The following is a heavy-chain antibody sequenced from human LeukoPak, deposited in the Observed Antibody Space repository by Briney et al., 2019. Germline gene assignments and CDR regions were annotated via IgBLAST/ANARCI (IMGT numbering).Heavy chain of an antibody. D-gene: IGHD4-11*01. CDR2: INSDGSST. V-gene: IGHV3-74*01. CDR1: GFTFSRYW. CDR3: ARDGLTETTRDSDY. J-gene: IGHJ4*02. Sequence: PGGSLRLSCAAPGFTFSRYWMHWVRQAPGKGLVCVSRINSDGSSTSYADSVKGRFTISRDNAKNTLYLQMNSLTVEDTAVYYCARDGLTETTRDSDYWGQGTLVTVSS.